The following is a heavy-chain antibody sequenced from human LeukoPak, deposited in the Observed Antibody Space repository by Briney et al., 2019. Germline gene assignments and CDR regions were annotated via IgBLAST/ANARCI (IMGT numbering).Heavy chain of an antibody. CDR1: GDSFSGYY. Sequence: NPSETLSLTCAVYGDSFSGYYWSWIRQPPGKGLEWIGEINHSGSTNYNPSLKSRVTISVDTSKNQFSLKLSSVTAADTAVYYCARGRYYDFWSGPYYYGMDVWGQGTTVTVSS. CDR2: INHSGST. V-gene: IGHV4-34*01. J-gene: IGHJ6*02. CDR3: ARGRYYDFWSGPYYYGMDV. D-gene: IGHD3-3*01.